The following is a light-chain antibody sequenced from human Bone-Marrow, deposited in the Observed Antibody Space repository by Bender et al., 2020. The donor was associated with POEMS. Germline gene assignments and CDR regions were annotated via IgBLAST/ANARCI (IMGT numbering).Light chain of an antibody. V-gene: IGLV2-23*02. CDR1: STDVGNYNL. J-gene: IGLJ2*01. Sequence: QSALTQPASVSGSPGQSITISCTGSSTDVGNYNLVSWYQNHPGKPPKLIIYEVFKRPSGVPDRFSGSKSGTTASLTVSGLQAEDEATYYCCSYAGDNDLVFGGGTKLTVL. CDR3: CSYAGDNDLV. CDR2: EVF.